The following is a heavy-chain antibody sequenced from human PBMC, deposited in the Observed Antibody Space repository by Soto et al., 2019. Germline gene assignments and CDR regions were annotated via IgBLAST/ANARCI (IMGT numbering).Heavy chain of an antibody. D-gene: IGHD6-19*01. J-gene: IGHJ3*02. CDR1: GFTFDDYA. Sequence: GGSLRLSCAASGFTFDDYAMHWVRQAPGKGLKWVSGISWNSGSIGYADSVKGRFTISRDNAKNSLYLQMNSLRAEDTALYYCAHPRGSSGWPNAFDIWGQGTMVTVSS. CDR2: ISWNSGSI. CDR3: AHPRGSSGWPNAFDI. V-gene: IGHV3-9*01.